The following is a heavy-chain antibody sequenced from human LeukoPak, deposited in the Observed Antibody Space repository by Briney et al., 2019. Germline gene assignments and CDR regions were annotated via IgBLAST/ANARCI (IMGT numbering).Heavy chain of an antibody. CDR3: VRGTGY. V-gene: IGHV3-64D*06. J-gene: IGHJ4*02. Sequence: GGSLRLSYSVSGFTFSTYVMHWVRQAPGKGLEYVSAISSNGDNTYYADSAKGRFTISRDNSKNTLYLQMSSLRADDTAVYYCVRGTGYWGQGTLVTVSS. CDR2: ISSNGDNT. CDR1: GFTFSTYV.